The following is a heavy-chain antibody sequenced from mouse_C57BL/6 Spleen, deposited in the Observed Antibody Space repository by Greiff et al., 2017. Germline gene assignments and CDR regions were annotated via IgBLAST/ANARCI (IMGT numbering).Heavy chain of an antibody. CDR3: ARGELFDY. CDR2: INPGSGGT. CDR1: GYAFTNYL. Sequence: QVQLKESGAELVRPGTSVKVSCKASGYAFTNYLIEWVKQRPGQGLEWIGVINPGSGGTNYNEKFKGKATLTADKSSSTAYMQLSSLTSEDSAVYFCARGELFDYWGQGTTLTVSS. V-gene: IGHV1-54*01. J-gene: IGHJ2*01.